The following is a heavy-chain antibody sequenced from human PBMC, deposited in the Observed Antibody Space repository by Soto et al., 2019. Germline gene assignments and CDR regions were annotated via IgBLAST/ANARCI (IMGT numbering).Heavy chain of an antibody. V-gene: IGHV3-53*04. J-gene: IGHJ4*02. CDR3: ARLDYYDSSGYYYVDY. CDR1: GFTVSSNY. D-gene: IGHD3-22*01. Sequence: GGSLRLSCAASGFTVSSNYMSWVRQAPGKGLEWVSVIYSGGSTYYADSVKGRFTISRHNSKNTLYLQMNSLRAEDTAVYYCARLDYYDSSGYYYVDYWGQGTLVTVSS. CDR2: IYSGGST.